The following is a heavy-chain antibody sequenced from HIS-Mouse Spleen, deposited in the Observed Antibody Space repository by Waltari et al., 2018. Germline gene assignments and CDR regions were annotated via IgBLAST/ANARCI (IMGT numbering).Heavy chain of an antibody. CDR2: IYHSGST. Sequence: QVQLQESGPGLVKPSETLSLTCTVSGYSISRGYYWGWIRQPPGKGPEWSGSIYHSGSTYYNPSLKSRVTISVDTSKNQFSLKLSSVTAADTAVYYCARVRANQESTRITMIVVVTGYYFDYWGQGTLVTVSS. CDR3: ARVRANQESTRITMIVVVTGYYFDY. J-gene: IGHJ4*02. D-gene: IGHD3-22*01. CDR1: GYSISRGYY. V-gene: IGHV4-38-2*02.